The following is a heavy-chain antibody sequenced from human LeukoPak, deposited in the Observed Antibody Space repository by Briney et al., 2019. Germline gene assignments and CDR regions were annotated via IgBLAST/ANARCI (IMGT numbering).Heavy chain of an antibody. Sequence: SVKVSCKAYGYTFTSYAMNWVRQAPGQGLEWMGWINTNTGNPTYAQGFTGRFVFSLDTSVSTAYLQISSLKAEDTAVYYCARDPAGYSSGWSGSGFDYWGQGTLVTVSS. D-gene: IGHD6-19*01. CDR2: INTNTGNP. J-gene: IGHJ4*02. V-gene: IGHV7-4-1*02. CDR3: ARDPAGYSSGWSGSGFDY. CDR1: GYTFTSYA.